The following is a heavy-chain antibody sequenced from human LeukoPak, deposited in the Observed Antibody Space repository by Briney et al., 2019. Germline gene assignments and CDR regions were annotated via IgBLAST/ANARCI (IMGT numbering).Heavy chain of an antibody. CDR1: GGTFSSYA. D-gene: IGHD3-10*01. Sequence: SVKVSCKASGGTFSSYAISWVRQAPGQGVEWMGGIIPIFGTANYAQKFQGRVTITADESTSTAYMELSSLRSEDTAVYYCARAELLWFGELSRTGYYFDYWGQGTLVTVSS. V-gene: IGHV1-69*13. J-gene: IGHJ4*02. CDR2: IIPIFGTA. CDR3: ARAELLWFGELSRTGYYFDY.